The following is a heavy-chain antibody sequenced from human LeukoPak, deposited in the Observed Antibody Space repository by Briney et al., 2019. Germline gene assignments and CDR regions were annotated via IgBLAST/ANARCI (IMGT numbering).Heavy chain of an antibody. CDR3: AKITMVRGAQHGMDV. CDR2: ISYDGRNK. Sequence: GRSLRLSCAASGFTFSSYGMHWVRQAPGKGLEWVAVISYDGRNKYYADSVKGRFTISRDNSKNTLHLQMNSLRAEDTAVYYCAKITMVRGAQHGMDVWGQGTTVTVSS. J-gene: IGHJ6*02. CDR1: GFTFSSYG. V-gene: IGHV3-30*18. D-gene: IGHD3-10*01.